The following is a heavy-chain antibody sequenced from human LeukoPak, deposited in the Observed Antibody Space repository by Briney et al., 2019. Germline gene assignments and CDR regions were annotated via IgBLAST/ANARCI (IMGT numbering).Heavy chain of an antibody. Sequence: AASVTVSCTASGYTFTSYAMHWVRQAPGQRLEWMGWINAGNGNTKYSQKFQGRVTITRDTSASTAYMELSSLRSEDTAVYYCASDYYDSSGYPNILWGQGTLVTVSS. D-gene: IGHD3-22*01. J-gene: IGHJ4*02. CDR1: GYTFTSYA. V-gene: IGHV1-3*01. CDR3: ASDYYDSSGYPNIL. CDR2: INAGNGNT.